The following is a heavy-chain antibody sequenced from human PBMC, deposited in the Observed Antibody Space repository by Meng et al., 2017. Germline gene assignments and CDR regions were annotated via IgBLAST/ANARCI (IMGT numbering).Heavy chain of an antibody. CDR3: ARGKILWWLDY. D-gene: IGHD2-21*01. J-gene: IGHJ4*02. V-gene: IGHV3-30*01. CDR1: GFTFSSYA. Sequence: QVQLGGSGGGVVQPGRSLSLSCAASGFTFSSYAMHWVRQAPGKGLEWVAVISYDGSNKYYADSVKGRFTISRDNSKNTLYLQMNSLRAEDTAVYYCARGKILWWLDYWGQGTLVTVSS. CDR2: ISYDGSNK.